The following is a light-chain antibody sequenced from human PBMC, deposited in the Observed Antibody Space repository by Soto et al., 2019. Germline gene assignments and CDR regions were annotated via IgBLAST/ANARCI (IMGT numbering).Light chain of an antibody. CDR3: QQRSHWYT. V-gene: IGKV3-11*01. Sequence: EIVLTQSPATLYLSPGERATLSCRASQSVSSYLAWYQQKPGQAPRLLIYDASNKATGIPSRFSGSGSVTDLTLAIRSLECEDFAVYYCQQRSHWYTCGERPKLELQ. CDR1: QSVSSY. J-gene: IGKJ2*01. CDR2: DAS.